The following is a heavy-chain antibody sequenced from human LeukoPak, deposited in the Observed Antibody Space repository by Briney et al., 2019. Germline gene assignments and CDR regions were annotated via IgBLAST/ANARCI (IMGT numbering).Heavy chain of an antibody. Sequence: ASVKVSCKVSGYTLTELSMHWVRQAPGKGLEWMGGFDPEDGETIYAQKFQGRVTMTEDTSTDTAYMELSSLRSEDTAVYYCATARPYYCGMDVWGQGTTVTVSS. CDR2: FDPEDGET. J-gene: IGHJ6*02. CDR3: ATARPYYCGMDV. D-gene: IGHD6-6*01. CDR1: GYTLTELS. V-gene: IGHV1-24*01.